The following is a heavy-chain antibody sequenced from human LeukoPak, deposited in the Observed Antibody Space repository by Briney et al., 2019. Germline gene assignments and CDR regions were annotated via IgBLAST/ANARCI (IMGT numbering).Heavy chain of an antibody. D-gene: IGHD6-6*01. CDR3: ARGHLEYSSSSDAFDI. CDR1: GGSFSGYY. CDR2: INHSGST. V-gene: IGHV4-34*01. Sequence: SETLSLTCAVYGGSFSGYYWSWIRQPPGKGLEWIGEINHSGSTNYNPSLKSRVTISVDTSKNQFSLKLSSVTAADTAVYYCARGHLEYSSSSDAFDIWGQGTMVTVSS. J-gene: IGHJ3*02.